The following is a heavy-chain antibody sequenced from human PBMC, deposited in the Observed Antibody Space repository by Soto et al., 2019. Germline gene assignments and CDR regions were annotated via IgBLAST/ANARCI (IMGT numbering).Heavy chain of an antibody. Sequence: ASVKVSCKASGYTFTSYYMHWVRQAPGQWLEWMGIINPSGGSTSYAQKFQGRVTMTRDTSTSTVYMELSSLRSEDTAVYYCARERSVEDGSASFDYWGQGTLVTVSS. CDR2: INPSGGST. V-gene: IGHV1-46*03. CDR1: GYTFTSYY. D-gene: IGHD3-10*01. J-gene: IGHJ4*02. CDR3: ARERSVEDGSASFDY.